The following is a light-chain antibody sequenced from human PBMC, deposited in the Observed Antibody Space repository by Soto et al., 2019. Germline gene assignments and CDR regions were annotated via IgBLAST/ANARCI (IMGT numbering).Light chain of an antibody. J-gene: IGKJ4*01. CDR1: QDISNY. V-gene: IGKV1-33*01. CDR2: DAS. Sequence: IQMTHSPYSLSASVGCRVTITCQASQDISNYLNWYQQKPGQAPKLLIYDASNLETGVPSRFSGSGSGTDFTFTISSLQPEDIATYYCQQYDNLPLTFGGGTKVDIK. CDR3: QQYDNLPLT.